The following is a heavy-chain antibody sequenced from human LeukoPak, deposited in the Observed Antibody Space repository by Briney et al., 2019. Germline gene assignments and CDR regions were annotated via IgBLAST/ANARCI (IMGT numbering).Heavy chain of an antibody. Sequence: GASVKVSCKASGYTFSVYWIHWVRLAPKEGLEWMGWIIPNTGDTTIAQKFRGRVTMTRDTSISTAYMELSSLRSEDTAVYYCARAIGGNNWFDPWGQGTLVTVSS. CDR1: GYTFSVYW. D-gene: IGHD3-16*01. CDR2: IIPNTGDT. V-gene: IGHV1-2*02. J-gene: IGHJ5*02. CDR3: ARAIGGNNWFDP.